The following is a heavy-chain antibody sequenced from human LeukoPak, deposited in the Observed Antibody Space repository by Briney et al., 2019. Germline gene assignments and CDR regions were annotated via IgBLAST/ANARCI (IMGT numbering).Heavy chain of an antibody. CDR1: GYSITSAYY. V-gene: IGHV4-38-2*02. CDR2: MHSSGST. CDR3: ARTTEEYYGSGKSRKYYSYYYYMDV. D-gene: IGHD3-10*01. J-gene: IGHJ6*03. Sequence: PSETLSLTCTVSGYSITSAYYWGWIRQPPGKGLEWIGSMHSSGSTYYNPSLKSRVTISIDTSKNQFSLKLSSVTAADTAVYYCARTTEEYYGSGKSRKYYSYYYYMDVWGKGTTVTVSS.